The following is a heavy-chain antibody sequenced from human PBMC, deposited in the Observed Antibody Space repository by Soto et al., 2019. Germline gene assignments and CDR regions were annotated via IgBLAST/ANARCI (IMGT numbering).Heavy chain of an antibody. CDR2: IYYSGST. V-gene: IGHV4-59*01. CDR3: ARDYGIAARPGRLGFDY. CDR1: GGSISNYY. Sequence: SETLSLTCTISGGSISNYYWSWIRQPPGKGLEWIGYIYYSGSTNYNPSLKSRVTISVDTSKNQFSLKLSSMTAADTAVYYCARDYGIAARPGRLGFDYWGQGTLVTVYS. J-gene: IGHJ4*02. D-gene: IGHD6-6*01.